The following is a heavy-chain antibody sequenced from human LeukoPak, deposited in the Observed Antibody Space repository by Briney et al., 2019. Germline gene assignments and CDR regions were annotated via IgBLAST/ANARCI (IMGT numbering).Heavy chain of an antibody. Sequence: QAGGSLILSCAASGFTVSSNYMSWVRQAPGKGLEWVSVIYSGGSTYYADSVKGRFTISRDNSKNTLYLQMNSLRAEDTAVYYCARGCMYYYDSSGYCPFDYWGQGTLVTVSS. CDR3: ARGCMYYYDSSGYCPFDY. V-gene: IGHV3-66*02. J-gene: IGHJ4*02. D-gene: IGHD3-22*01. CDR2: IYSGGST. CDR1: GFTVSSNY.